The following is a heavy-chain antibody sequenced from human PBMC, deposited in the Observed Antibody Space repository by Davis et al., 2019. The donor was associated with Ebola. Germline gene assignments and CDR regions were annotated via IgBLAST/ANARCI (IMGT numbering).Heavy chain of an antibody. J-gene: IGHJ6*02. D-gene: IGHD3-9*01. CDR1: GYTFTGYY. V-gene: IGHV1-2*04. CDR2: INPNSGGT. CDR3: ARAGRDILTGYPNYGMDV. Sequence: AASVKVSCKASGYTFTGYYMHWVRQAPGQGLEWMGWINPNSGGTNYAQKFQGWVTMTRDTPISTAYMELSRLRSDDTAVYYCARAGRDILTGYPNYGMDVWGQGTTVTVSS.